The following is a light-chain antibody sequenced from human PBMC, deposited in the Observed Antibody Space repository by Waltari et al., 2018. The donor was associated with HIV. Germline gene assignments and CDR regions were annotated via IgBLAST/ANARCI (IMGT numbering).Light chain of an antibody. CDR1: SHAVGDFKH. CDR3: TAYKYSTRSYV. CDR2: DVT. V-gene: IGLV2-14*03. Sequence: QSALTQPASLSGSPGPSLNISCIGTSHAVGDFKHVAWYQQHPDKAPKLLIYDVTNRPPGVSNRFSCSKSGNTASLAISGLQAEDEADYFCTAYKYSTRSYVFGTGTKVTVL. J-gene: IGLJ1*01.